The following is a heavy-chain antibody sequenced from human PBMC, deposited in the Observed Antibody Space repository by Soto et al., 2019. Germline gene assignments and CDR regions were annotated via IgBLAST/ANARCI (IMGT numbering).Heavy chain of an antibody. CDR2: INHSGST. Sequence: QVQLQQWGAGLLKPSETLSLTCAVYGGSFSGYYWSWIRQPPGKGLEWIGEINHSGSTNYNPSLKSRVTIPVDTSKTQFSLKLSSVTAADTAVYYCARGVRRLTYYFDYWGQGTLVTVSS. CDR1: GGSFSGYY. V-gene: IGHV4-34*01. J-gene: IGHJ4*02. D-gene: IGHD2-21*02. CDR3: ARGVRRLTYYFDY.